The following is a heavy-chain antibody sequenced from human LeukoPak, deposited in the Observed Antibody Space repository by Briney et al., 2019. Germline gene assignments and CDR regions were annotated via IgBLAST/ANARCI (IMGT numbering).Heavy chain of an antibody. J-gene: IGHJ4*02. D-gene: IGHD3-9*01. CDR2: IYSGDNT. CDR1: GFTVSSNY. V-gene: IGHV3-66*01. CDR3: ARDYYDILTANRQTKSSYFDY. Sequence: GGSLRLSCVASGFTVSSNYMSWVRQAPGKGLEWVSVIYSGDNTYYVGSVKGRFTISRDSSKNTLYLQMNSLRAEDTAVYYCARDYYDILTANRQTKSSYFDYWGQGTLVTVSS.